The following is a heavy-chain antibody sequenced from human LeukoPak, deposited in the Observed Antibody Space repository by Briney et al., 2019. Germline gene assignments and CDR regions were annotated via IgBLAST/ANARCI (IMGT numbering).Heavy chain of an antibody. J-gene: IGHJ4*02. D-gene: IGHD6-13*01. Sequence: GGSLRLSCAASGFTFSTYWMSWVRQAPGKGLEWVANIKQDGSKKYYVDSVKGRFTISRDSAKNSLYLQMNSLRAEDTAMYYCARDSAGNDYWGQGTLVTVSS. CDR2: IKQDGSKK. CDR3: ARDSAGNDY. V-gene: IGHV3-7*01. CDR1: GFTFSTYW.